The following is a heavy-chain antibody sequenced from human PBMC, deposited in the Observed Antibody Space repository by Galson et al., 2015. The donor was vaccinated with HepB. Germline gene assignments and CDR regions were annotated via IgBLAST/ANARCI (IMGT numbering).Heavy chain of an antibody. CDR1: GFTFSSYA. J-gene: IGHJ6*02. CDR3: ARDSFLVVAATHYYYYYGMDV. Sequence: SLRLSCAASGFTFSSYAMSWVRQAPGKGLEWVSAISGSGGSTYYADSVKGRFTISRDNDKNSLYLQMNSLRAEDTAVYYCARDSFLVVAATHYYYYYGMDVWGQG. CDR2: ISGSGGST. D-gene: IGHD2-15*01. V-gene: IGHV3-23*01.